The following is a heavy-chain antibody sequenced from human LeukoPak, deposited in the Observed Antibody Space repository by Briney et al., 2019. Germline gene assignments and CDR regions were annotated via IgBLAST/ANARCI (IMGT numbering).Heavy chain of an antibody. D-gene: IGHD7-27*01. V-gene: IGHV1-2*06. Sequence: ASVKVSCKASGYTFTGYYMHWVRQVPGQGLEWMGRINPNSGGTNYAQKFQDRVTMTRNTSISTAYMELSSLRSDDTAVYYCARGPPNWGYDYWGPGTLVTVSS. CDR1: GYTFTGYY. CDR2: INPNSGGT. CDR3: ARGPPNWGYDY. J-gene: IGHJ4*02.